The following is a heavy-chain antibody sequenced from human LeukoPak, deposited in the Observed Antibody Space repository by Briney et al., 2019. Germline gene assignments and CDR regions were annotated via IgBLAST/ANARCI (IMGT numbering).Heavy chain of an antibody. D-gene: IGHD2-8*02. CDR3: AKSSLTGPGDYYGMDV. CDR1: GFTFSSYA. V-gene: IGHV3-30-3*02. J-gene: IGHJ6*02. Sequence: GRSLRLSCAASGFTFSSYAMHWVRQAPGKGLEWVAVISYDGSNKYYADSVKVRFTISRDNSKNTLYLQMNSLRAEDTAVYYCAKSSLTGPGDYYGMDVWGQGTPVTVSS. CDR2: ISYDGSNK.